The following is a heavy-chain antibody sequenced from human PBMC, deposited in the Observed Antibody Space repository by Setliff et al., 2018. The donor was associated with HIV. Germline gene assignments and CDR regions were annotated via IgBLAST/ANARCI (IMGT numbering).Heavy chain of an antibody. CDR2: IYASGNT. J-gene: IGHJ6*03. V-gene: IGHV4-61*02. Sequence: SETLSLTCTVSGGSINSANYCWSWIRLPAGKGLEWVGRIYASGNTNYNPSLQSRVTIFIDPSKNQFSLRLSSVTAADTAIYYCVGIYADYSYSLDVWGKGTTVTVSS. CDR3: VGIYADYSYSLDV. CDR1: GGSINSANYC. D-gene: IGHD4-17*01.